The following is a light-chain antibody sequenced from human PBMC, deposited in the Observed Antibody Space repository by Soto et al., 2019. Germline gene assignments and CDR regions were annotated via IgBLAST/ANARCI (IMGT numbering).Light chain of an antibody. CDR3: LQHNVFPRA. V-gene: IGKV1-17*01. CDR2: GSS. CDR1: QAIRND. J-gene: IGKJ1*01. Sequence: DIQMTQSPSSLSASVGDRVTITCRASQAIRNDLAWYQQKPGRAPKRLIYGSSTLQSGVPLRFSGSGSGTEFTLTISSLQPEEFATYDCLQHNVFPRAFGQGTKVEIK.